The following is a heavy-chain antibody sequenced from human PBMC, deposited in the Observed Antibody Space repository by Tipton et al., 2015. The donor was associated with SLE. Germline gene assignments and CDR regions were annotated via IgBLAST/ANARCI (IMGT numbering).Heavy chain of an antibody. D-gene: IGHD3-3*01. CDR2: INHSGST. CDR1: GGSISSPVYY. J-gene: IGHJ4*02. Sequence: TLSLTCTVSGGSISSPVYYWGWVRQPPGKGLEWIGEINHSGSTNYNPSLKSRVTISVDTSKNQFSLKLSSVTAADTAVYYCARSRFDFWSGFDYWGQGTPVTVSS. CDR3: ARSRFDFWSGFDY. V-gene: IGHV4-39*07.